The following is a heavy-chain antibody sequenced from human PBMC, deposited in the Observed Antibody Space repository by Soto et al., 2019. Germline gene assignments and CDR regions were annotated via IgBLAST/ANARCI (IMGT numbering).Heavy chain of an antibody. CDR3: AKEGRKWLLRNDFNY. V-gene: IGHV3-30*18. CDR1: GFTFSDYA. D-gene: IGHD6-19*01. J-gene: IGHJ4*02. CDR2: VSHDGRNT. Sequence: QVQLVESGGGVVQPGRSLRLSCAASGFTFSDYAMHWVRQAPGKGLEWVAVVSHDGRNTHYADSVKGRFTISRDSSKNTVYLEMTSLRAEDTAVYYCAKEGRKWLLRNDFNYWGQGALVTVSS.